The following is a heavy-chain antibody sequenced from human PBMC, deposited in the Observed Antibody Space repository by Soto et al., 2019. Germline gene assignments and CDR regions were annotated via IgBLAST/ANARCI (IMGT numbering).Heavy chain of an antibody. V-gene: IGHV1-18*01. J-gene: IGHJ6*03. Sequence: QVQLVQSGTEVKKPGASVKVSCKASGYTFRSYGISWVRQAPGQGLEWMGWISGYNGNTHYSQKFQGKVTMTTDTSTSTAYMELRNLRSDDTAVYYCAKADSNYAGRFSYYYLDVWGPGTMVTVSS. D-gene: IGHD4-4*01. CDR1: GYTFRSYG. CDR3: AKADSNYAGRFSYYYLDV. CDR2: ISGYNGNT.